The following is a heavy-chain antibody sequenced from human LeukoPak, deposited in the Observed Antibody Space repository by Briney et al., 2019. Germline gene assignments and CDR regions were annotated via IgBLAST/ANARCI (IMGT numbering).Heavy chain of an antibody. V-gene: IGHV4-31*03. Sequence: PSQTLSLTCTVSGGSISSGGYSWSWIRQHPGKGLEWIGYIYYSGSTNYNPSLKSRVTISVDTSKNQFSLKLSSVTAADTAVYYCARSGVPASPRVFDPWGQGTLVTVSS. CDR1: GGSISSGGYS. CDR2: IYYSGST. D-gene: IGHD2-2*01. CDR3: ARSGVPASPRVFDP. J-gene: IGHJ5*02.